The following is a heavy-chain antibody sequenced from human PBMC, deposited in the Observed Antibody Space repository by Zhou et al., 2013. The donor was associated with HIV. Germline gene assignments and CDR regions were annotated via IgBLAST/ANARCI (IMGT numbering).Heavy chain of an antibody. CDR1: GGTFSSYA. J-gene: IGHJ5*02. V-gene: IGHV1-69*04. D-gene: IGHD3-3*01. Sequence: QVQLVQSGAEVKKPGSSVKVSCKASGGTFSSYAISWVRQAPGQGLEWMGRIIPILGIANYAQKFQGRVTITADKSTSTAYMELSSLRSEDTAVYYCARDQQAIRFLFRGDWFDPWGQGTLVTVSS. CDR3: ARDQQAIRFLFRGDWFDP. CDR2: IIPILGIA.